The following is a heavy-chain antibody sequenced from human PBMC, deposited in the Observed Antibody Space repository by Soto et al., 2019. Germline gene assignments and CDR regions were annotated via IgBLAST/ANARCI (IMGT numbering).Heavy chain of an antibody. CDR3: ARLSEESSSSNYYFFYMDV. Sequence: QVQLVQSGSEGKEPGASMKISCQASGYTFTRYDITWVRQATGQGLEWMGGMNPQNGNTAYAEKIQGRVTMTRSTSINTAYMELSGLRSEDTAVYYCARLSEESSSSNYYFFYMDVWGKGSTVTVSS. V-gene: IGHV1-8*01. J-gene: IGHJ6*03. CDR2: MNPQNGNT. CDR1: GYTFTRYD. D-gene: IGHD6-6*01.